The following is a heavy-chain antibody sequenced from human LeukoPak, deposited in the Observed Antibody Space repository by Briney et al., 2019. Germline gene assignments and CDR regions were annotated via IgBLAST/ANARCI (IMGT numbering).Heavy chain of an antibody. CDR3: ARDHMQSCALGYCGGDCYSYFDY. V-gene: IGHV1-46*01. J-gene: IGHJ4*02. Sequence: GASVKVSCKASGYTFTSYYMHWVRQTPGQGLEWMGLINPSGGSTSYAQKFQGRVTITRDTSTSTVYMELSSLRSEDTSVYYCARDHMQSCALGYCGGDCYSYFDYWGQGTLVTVSS. CDR2: INPSGGST. CDR1: GYTFTSYY. D-gene: IGHD2-21*02.